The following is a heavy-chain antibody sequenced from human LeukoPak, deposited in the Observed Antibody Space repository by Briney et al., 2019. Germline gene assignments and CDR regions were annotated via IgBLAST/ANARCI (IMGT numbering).Heavy chain of an antibody. Sequence: SVKVSCKASGGTFSSYAISWVRQAPGQGLEWMGGIIPIFGTANYAQKFQGRVTITADESTSTAYMELSSLRSEDTAVYYCARRYQDYRNRYYGMDVWGQGTTVTVSS. CDR2: IIPIFGTA. D-gene: IGHD4-11*01. CDR3: ARRYQDYRNRYYGMDV. V-gene: IGHV1-69*13. J-gene: IGHJ6*02. CDR1: GGTFSSYA.